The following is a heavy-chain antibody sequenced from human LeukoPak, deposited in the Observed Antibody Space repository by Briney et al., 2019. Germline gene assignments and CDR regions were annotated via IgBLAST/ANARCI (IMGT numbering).Heavy chain of an antibody. Sequence: SVKVSCKASGGTFSSYAISWVRQAPGQGLEWMGGIIPIFGTANYAQKFQGRVTITADESTSTAYMELSSLRSEDTAVYYCATEHSGKVSYYYGMDVWGQGTTVTVSS. V-gene: IGHV1-69*13. CDR3: ATEHSGKVSYYYGMDV. D-gene: IGHD3-10*01. CDR1: GGTFSSYA. J-gene: IGHJ6*02. CDR2: IIPIFGTA.